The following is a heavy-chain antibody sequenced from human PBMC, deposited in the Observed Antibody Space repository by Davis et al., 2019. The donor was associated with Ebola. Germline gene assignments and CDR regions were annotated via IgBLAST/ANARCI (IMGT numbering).Heavy chain of an antibody. D-gene: IGHD3-3*01. Sequence: GESLKISCTASGFTFSDYAINWVRQAPGKGLDWVSVISETGDRTYYSDSVKGRFSISRDRSTNTVHLQMNSVRAEDTSVYYCARAGYDSWRPYMDVWGKGTLVTVSS. CDR3: ARAGYDSWRPYMDV. CDR2: ISETGDRT. J-gene: IGHJ6*03. CDR1: GFTFSDYA. V-gene: IGHV3-23*01.